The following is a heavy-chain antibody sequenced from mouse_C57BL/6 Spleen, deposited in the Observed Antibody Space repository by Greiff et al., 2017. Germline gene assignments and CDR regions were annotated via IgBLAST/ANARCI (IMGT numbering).Heavy chain of an antibody. J-gene: IGHJ2*01. Sequence: EVKLQESVAELVRPVASVKLSCTASGFNIKNTYMHWVKQRPEQGLEWIGRIDPANGNTKYAPKFQGKATITADTSSNTAYLQLSSLTSEDTAIYYCARSDYYGSSYYFDYWGQGTTLTVSS. V-gene: IGHV14-3*01. D-gene: IGHD1-1*01. CDR1: GFNIKNTY. CDR2: IDPANGNT. CDR3: ARSDYYGSSYYFDY.